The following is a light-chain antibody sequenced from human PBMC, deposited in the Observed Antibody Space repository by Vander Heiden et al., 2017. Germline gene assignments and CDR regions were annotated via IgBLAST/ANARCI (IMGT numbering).Light chain of an antibody. CDR3: QVWDSSAVM. V-gene: IGLV3-9*01. CDR1: NIGSKD. Sequence: SSELPQPPSVSAAPGQTARITCGGNNIGSKDVHWYQQKPGQAPVLVIYRDNKRPSGIPERLSGSNSGNTATLTISRVQAGDEADYYCQVWDSSAVMFGGGTKLTVL. J-gene: IGLJ3*02. CDR2: RDN.